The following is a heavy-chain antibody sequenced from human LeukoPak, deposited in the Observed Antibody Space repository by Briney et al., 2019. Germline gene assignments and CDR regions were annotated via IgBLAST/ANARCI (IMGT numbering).Heavy chain of an antibody. CDR3: AREGDSYDSSGYYVVEY. CDR1: GGSISSYY. Sequence: SETLSLTCTVSGGSISSYYWSWIRQPPGKGREWFGYIYYSGSTNYNPSLKSRVTISVDTSKKQFSLKLSSVTAADTAVYYCAREGDSYDSSGYYVVEYWGQGTLVTVSP. D-gene: IGHD3-22*01. CDR2: IYYSGST. J-gene: IGHJ4*02. V-gene: IGHV4-59*01.